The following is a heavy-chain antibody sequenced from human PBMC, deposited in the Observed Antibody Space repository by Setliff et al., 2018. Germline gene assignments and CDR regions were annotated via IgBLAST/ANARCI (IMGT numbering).Heavy chain of an antibody. CDR2: IYHGGST. V-gene: IGHV4-38-2*01. J-gene: IGHJ4*02. D-gene: IGHD3-22*01. Sequence: PSETLSLTCAVSGYSISSGYYWGWIRQPPGKGLEWIGSIYHGGSTYYNPSLKSRVTISVDTSKNQFSLKLSSVTAADTAVYYCARQPEGGYYDSSGYYGMAPYYFDYWGQGTLVTVSS. CDR3: ARQPEGGYYDSSGYYGMAPYYFDY. CDR1: GYSISSGYY.